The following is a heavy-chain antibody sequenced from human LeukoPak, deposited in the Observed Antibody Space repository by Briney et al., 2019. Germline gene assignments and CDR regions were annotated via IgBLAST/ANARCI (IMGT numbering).Heavy chain of an antibody. CDR2: INTNTGNP. V-gene: IGHV7-4-1*02. CDR1: GGTFSSYA. J-gene: IGHJ4*02. CDR3: ARDQGSWPLDY. Sequence: GASVKVSCKASGGTFSSYAMNWVRRAPGQGLEWMGWINTNTGNPTYAQGFTGRFVFSLDTSVSAAYLQISSLKAEDTAVYYCARDQGSWPLDYWGQGTLVTVSS.